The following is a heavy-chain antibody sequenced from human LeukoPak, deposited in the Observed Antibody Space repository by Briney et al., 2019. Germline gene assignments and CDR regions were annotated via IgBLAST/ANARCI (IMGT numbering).Heavy chain of an antibody. D-gene: IGHD3-16*01. Sequence: SDTLSLTCAVSGDSISCCYWTWIRQSAGKGLEWIGRVFITGITNYNPSLQGRVTMSVDRSKSQFSLRLRYVTAADTAIYYCVRQGYDYGAFNAWGQGTLVTVSS. CDR2: VFITGIT. CDR3: VRQGYDYGAFNA. J-gene: IGHJ4*02. CDR1: GDSISCCY. V-gene: IGHV4-4*07.